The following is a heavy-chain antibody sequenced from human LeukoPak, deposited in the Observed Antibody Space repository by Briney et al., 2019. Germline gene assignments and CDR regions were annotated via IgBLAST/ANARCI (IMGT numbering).Heavy chain of an antibody. D-gene: IGHD5-24*01. V-gene: IGHV3-23*01. CDR1: GFTFSDYA. J-gene: IGHJ4*02. CDR2: ISGSGDST. Sequence: GGSLRLSCAASGFTFSDYAMNWVRQAPGKGLEWVSVISGSGDSTYYADSVKGRFTISRDNSKNTLFLQLNSLRAEDTAVYYCAKDYVEMATPYFDYWGQGTLVTVSS. CDR3: AKDYVEMATPYFDY.